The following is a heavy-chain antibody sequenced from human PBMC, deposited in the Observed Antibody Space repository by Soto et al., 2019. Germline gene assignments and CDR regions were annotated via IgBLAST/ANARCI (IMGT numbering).Heavy chain of an antibody. V-gene: IGHV3-30*18. Sequence: PGGSLRLSCAASGFTFNIHGMHWVRQAPGKGLEWVAAISYDGSYKYYTDSVKGRFTISRDYSMNTLYLQMNSLRAEDTAVYYCAKGKGRDYYDSSGPGWGQGNLVTVSS. CDR2: ISYDGSYK. J-gene: IGHJ4*02. CDR3: AKGKGRDYYDSSGPG. D-gene: IGHD3-22*01. CDR1: GFTFNIHG.